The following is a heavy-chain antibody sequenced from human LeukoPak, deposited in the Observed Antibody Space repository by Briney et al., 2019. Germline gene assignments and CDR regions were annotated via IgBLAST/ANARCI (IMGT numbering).Heavy chain of an antibody. CDR3: ARFSGSSNFDY. CDR1: GYTLSGYF. D-gene: IGHD1-26*01. CDR2: IYPNSGGT. V-gene: IGHV1-2*02. J-gene: IGHJ4*02. Sequence: GASVKVSCRASGYTLSGYFMHWVRQAPGQGLEWMGWIYPNSGGTKYAQKFQGRVTMTRDTSISTIYMELSSLRSDDTAVYYCARFSGSSNFDYWGQGTLVTVPS.